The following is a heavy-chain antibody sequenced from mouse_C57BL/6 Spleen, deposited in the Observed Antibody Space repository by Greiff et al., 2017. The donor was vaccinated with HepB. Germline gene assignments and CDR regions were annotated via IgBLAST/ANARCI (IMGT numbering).Heavy chain of an antibody. CDR3: ARYGSSYNYAMDY. V-gene: IGHV7-3*01. Sequence: EVQRVESGGGLVQPGGSLSLSCAASGFTFTDYYMSWVRQPPGKALEWLGFIRNKANGYTTEYSASVKGRFTISRDNSQSILYLQMNALRAEDSATYYCARYGSSYNYAMDYWGQGTSVTVSS. CDR1: GFTFTDYY. D-gene: IGHD1-1*01. CDR2: IRNKANGYTT. J-gene: IGHJ4*01.